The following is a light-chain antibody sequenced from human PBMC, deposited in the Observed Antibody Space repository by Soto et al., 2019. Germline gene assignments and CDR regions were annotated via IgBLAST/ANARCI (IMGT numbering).Light chain of an antibody. CDR3: QSYDRSLSGYV. CDR1: ISNIGEGYD. CDR2: GNS. Sequence: QPVPRHPASGRAAPGQSGTIACTGSISNIGEGYDVHWYQQLPGTAPKLLIYGNSNRPSGVPDRFSGSKSGTSASLAITGLQAEDEADYYCQSYDRSLSGYVFGTPTKVTV. V-gene: IGLV1-40*01. J-gene: IGLJ1*01.